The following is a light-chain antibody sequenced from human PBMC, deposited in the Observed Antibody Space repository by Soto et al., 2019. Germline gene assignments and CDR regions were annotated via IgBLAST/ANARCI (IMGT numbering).Light chain of an antibody. CDR3: QHYGNSPRT. CDR2: GAS. CDR1: QSVRSTS. V-gene: IGKV3-20*01. Sequence: DIALTQSPGTLSLSPGERATLSCRASQSVRSTSLAWYQQKPGQAPRLLIYGASSRATGIPDRFSGGGSGTDFTLTISRLEPDDFAVYYCQHYGNSPRTFGQVSKV. J-gene: IGKJ1*01.